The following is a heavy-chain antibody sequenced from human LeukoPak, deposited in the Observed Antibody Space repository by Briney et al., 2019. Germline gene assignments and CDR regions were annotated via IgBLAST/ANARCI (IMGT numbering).Heavy chain of an antibody. Sequence: WGSLRLSCAASGFTFSSYSMNWVRQAPGKGLEWVSYISSSSSTIYYADSAKGRFTISRDNDKHSLYLQMNSLRAEDTAVYYCARGYGAYVDWFDPWGQGTLVTVSS. D-gene: IGHD4-17*01. CDR2: ISSSSSTI. J-gene: IGHJ5*02. CDR3: ARGYGAYVDWFDP. CDR1: GFTFSSYS. V-gene: IGHV3-48*01.